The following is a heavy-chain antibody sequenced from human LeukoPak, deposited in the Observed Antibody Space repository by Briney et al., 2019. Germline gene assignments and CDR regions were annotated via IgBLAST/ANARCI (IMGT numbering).Heavy chain of an antibody. CDR2: INHSGST. CDR3: ATTYSSGWYFDY. Sequence: PSETLSLTCAVYGGSFSGYYWSWIRQPPGKRLEWIGEINHSGSTNYNPSLKSRVTISVDTSKNQFSLKLSSVTAADTAVYYCATTYSSGWYFDYWSQGTLVTVYS. CDR1: GGSFSGYY. V-gene: IGHV4-34*01. D-gene: IGHD6-19*01. J-gene: IGHJ4*02.